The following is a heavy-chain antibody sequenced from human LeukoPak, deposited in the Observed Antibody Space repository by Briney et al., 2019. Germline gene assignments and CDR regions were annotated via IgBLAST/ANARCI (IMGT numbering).Heavy chain of an antibody. CDR1: GFTFSSYA. Sequence: GGSLRLSCAASGFTFSSYAMHWVRQAPGKGLEWVAVISYDGSNKYYADSVKGRFTISRDKSKNTLYLQMNSLRAEDTAVYYCAKNPGGYDYRFDYWGQGTLVTVSS. CDR2: ISYDGSNK. D-gene: IGHD5-12*01. J-gene: IGHJ4*02. V-gene: IGHV3-30*04. CDR3: AKNPGGYDYRFDY.